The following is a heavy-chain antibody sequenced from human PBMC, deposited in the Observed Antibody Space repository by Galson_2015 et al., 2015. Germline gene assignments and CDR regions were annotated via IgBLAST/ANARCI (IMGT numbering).Heavy chain of an antibody. J-gene: IGHJ3*02. CDR1: GYTFTGYY. V-gene: IGHV1-2*06. CDR3: ARGGDCSGGSCYWARLRAFYI. Sequence: SVKVSCKASGYTFTGYYMHWVRQAPGQGLEWMGRINPNSGGTNYAQKFQGRVTMTRDTSISTAYMELSRLRSDDTAVYYCARGGDCSGGSCYWARLRAFYIWGQGTMVTVSS. CDR2: INPNSGGT. D-gene: IGHD2-15*01.